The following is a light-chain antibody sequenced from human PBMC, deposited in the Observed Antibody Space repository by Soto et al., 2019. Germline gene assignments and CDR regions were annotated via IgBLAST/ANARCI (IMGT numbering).Light chain of an antibody. J-gene: IGKJ1*01. Sequence: EIVLTQSPGTLSLSPGERATLSCRASQSVSSTYLAWYQQKPGQAPRLLIYGASNRATGIPDRFSGSGSGTDFTLTSSRLEREEFAVYYCQQYGGSRWTFGRGTRVDI. CDR2: GAS. CDR3: QQYGGSRWT. V-gene: IGKV3-20*01. CDR1: QSVSSTY.